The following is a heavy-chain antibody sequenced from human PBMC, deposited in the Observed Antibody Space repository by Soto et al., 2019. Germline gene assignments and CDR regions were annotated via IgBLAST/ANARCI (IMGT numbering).Heavy chain of an antibody. CDR2: MSPKTANT. V-gene: IGHV1-8*01. D-gene: IGHD7-27*01. CDR3: TGGPPNWGFDS. J-gene: IGHJ5*01. CDR1: GYTFTSYD. Sequence: QVQLVQSGAEVKKPGASVKVSCKASGYTFTSYDINWVRQTAGQGLEWMGWMSPKTANTGYAQKFQDRVTMTRSTSISTAYMELSSLTSEATAVYYCTGGPPNWGFDSWGQGTPVTVSS.